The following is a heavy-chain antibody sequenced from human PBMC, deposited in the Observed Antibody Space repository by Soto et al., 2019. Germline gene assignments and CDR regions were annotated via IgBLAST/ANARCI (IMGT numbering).Heavy chain of an antibody. J-gene: IGHJ6*02. CDR2: IIPIFGTA. D-gene: IGHD2-15*01. V-gene: IGHV1-69*01. CDR3: ARSGSGGSCYSGYYYSGMDV. Sequence: QVQLVQSGAEVKKPGSSVKVSCKASGGTFSSYAISWVRQAPGQGLEWMGGIIPIFGTANYVQKFQGRVTITADESTSTAYMELSSLRSEDTAVYYCARSGSGGSCYSGYYYSGMDVWGQGTTVTVSS. CDR1: GGTFSSYA.